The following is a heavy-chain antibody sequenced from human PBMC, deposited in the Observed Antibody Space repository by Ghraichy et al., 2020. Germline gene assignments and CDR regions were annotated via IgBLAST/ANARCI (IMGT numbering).Heavy chain of an antibody. CDR1: GFTFSSYA. V-gene: IGHV3-64D*06. CDR3: VKDLEYCSSTSCYRYFDY. CDR2: ISSNGGST. D-gene: IGHD2-2*01. Sequence: GGSLRLSCSASGFTFSSYAMHWVRQAPGKGLEYVSAISSNGGSTYYADSVKGRFTISRDNSKNTLYLQMSSLRAEDTAVYYCVKDLEYCSSTSCYRYFDYWVQGTLVTVSS. J-gene: IGHJ4*02.